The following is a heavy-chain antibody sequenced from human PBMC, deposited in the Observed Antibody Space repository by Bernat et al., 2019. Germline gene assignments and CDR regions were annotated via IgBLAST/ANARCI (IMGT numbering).Heavy chain of an antibody. V-gene: IGHV3-33*01. Sequence: QVQLVESGGGVVQPGRSLRLSCAASGFTFSSYGMHWVRQAPGKGLEWVAVIWYDGSNKYYADSVKGRFTISRDNSKNTLYLQMNSLRAEDTAVYYCARERITMVRGVIITKIFYYWGQGTLVTVSS. CDR2: IWYDGSNK. D-gene: IGHD3-10*01. CDR3: ARERITMVRGVIITKIFYY. J-gene: IGHJ4*02. CDR1: GFTFSSYG.